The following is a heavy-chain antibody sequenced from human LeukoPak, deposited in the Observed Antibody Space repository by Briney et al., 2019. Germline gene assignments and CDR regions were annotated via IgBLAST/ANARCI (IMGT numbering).Heavy chain of an antibody. D-gene: IGHD3-10*01. Sequence: GGSLRLSCAASGFSVSNNYMSWVRQAPGKALEWVSFIYSGGTTGYADSGKGRFTISRHNSKNTLYLQMNRLRVEDTAVYYCGRIYASGIDPWGRGTLVTVSS. V-gene: IGHV3-53*04. J-gene: IGHJ5*02. CDR3: GRIYASGIDP. CDR2: IYSGGTT. CDR1: GFSVSNNY.